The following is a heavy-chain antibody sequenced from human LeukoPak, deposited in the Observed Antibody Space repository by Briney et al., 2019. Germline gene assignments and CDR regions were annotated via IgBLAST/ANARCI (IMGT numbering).Heavy chain of an antibody. CDR2: IKPDGSAQ. D-gene: IGHD6-13*01. CDR3: AKDYEYNSNTWYFH. V-gene: IGHV3-7*03. Sequence: GGSLRLSCATSGFTFSSNWMSWVRHVPGRGLGWVANIKPDGSAQYYAASVKGRFTVSRDNAKNSVYLQMNSLRAEDTAVYYCAKDYEYNSNTWYFHWGRGTLVSVSS. CDR1: GFTFSSNW. J-gene: IGHJ4*02.